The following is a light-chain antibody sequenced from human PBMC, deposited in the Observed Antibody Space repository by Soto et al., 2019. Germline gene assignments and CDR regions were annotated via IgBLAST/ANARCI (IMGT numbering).Light chain of an antibody. CDR1: QSISTS. V-gene: IGKV1-39*01. Sequence: DIQMTQSPSSLSASVGDRITITCRASQSISTSLNWYQQKPGKPPKLLIYAASTVQSGVPSRFTGSGSGTDFTLTISSLQPEDFATYYCQQSYSTPLTFGGGTKVEIK. CDR2: AAS. J-gene: IGKJ4*01. CDR3: QQSYSTPLT.